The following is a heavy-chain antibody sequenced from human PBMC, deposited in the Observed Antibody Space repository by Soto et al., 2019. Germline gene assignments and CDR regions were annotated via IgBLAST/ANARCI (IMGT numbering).Heavy chain of an antibody. J-gene: IGHJ3*02. CDR1: GGSISSNYW. D-gene: IGHD3-16*01. CDR3: ARLHMSTSGGHVYRTFDI. Sequence: QVQLQESGPGLVKPSGTLSLTCEVSGGSISSNYWWSWVRQPQGKGLEWIGEMYHSGSTNYNPSLKSRVTISVDKSTIHLCLDLPSVTAADTAVYYCARLHMSTSGGHVYRTFDIRGQWTMVTVSS. CDR2: MYHSGST. V-gene: IGHV4-4*02.